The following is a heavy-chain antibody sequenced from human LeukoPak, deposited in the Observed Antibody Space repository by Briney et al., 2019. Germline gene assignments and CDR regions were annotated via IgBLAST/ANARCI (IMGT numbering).Heavy chain of an antibody. J-gene: IGHJ4*02. CDR1: GGSSSSSNYY. CDR2: MYYSGST. Sequence: SETLSLTCSVSGGSSSSSNYYWGWVRQPPGKGLEWIGTMYYSGSTYNNPSLKSRVTISVDTSKNQSSLKVSSVTAADTAVYYCTRGNSIAAGVNWGQGTLVTVSS. D-gene: IGHD6-13*01. CDR3: TRGNSIAAGVN. V-gene: IGHV4-39*07.